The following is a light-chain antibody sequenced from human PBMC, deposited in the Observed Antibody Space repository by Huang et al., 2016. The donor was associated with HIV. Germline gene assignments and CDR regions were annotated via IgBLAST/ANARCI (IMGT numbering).Light chain of an antibody. V-gene: IGKV2-28*01. CDR1: QSLFYSNGYTY. CDR3: MQGLQTPPT. J-gene: IGKJ1*01. Sequence: DIVMTQSPLSLSDILGEPASISCKSNQSLFYSNGYTYLDWYLPKPGQSPPLLIFLGSDRASGVPDMFRGSGTGVDFTLTINRLEAEDVGVYYCMQGLQTPPTFGQGTNVDI. CDR2: LGS.